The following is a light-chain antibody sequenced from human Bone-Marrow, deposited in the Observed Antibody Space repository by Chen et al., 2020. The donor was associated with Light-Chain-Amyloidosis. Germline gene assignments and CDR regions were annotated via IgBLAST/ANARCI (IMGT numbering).Light chain of an antibody. CDR3: SSYTITNTLV. J-gene: IGLJ1*01. V-gene: IGLV2-14*01. CDR1: SSDVGGDNH. Sequence: QSALTQPASVSGSPGQSITISCTGTSSDVGGDNHVSWYQQHPDKAPKLMIYEVTNRPSWVPDRFSGSKSDNTASLTISGLQTEDEADYCWSSYTITNTLVFGSGTRVTVL. CDR2: EVT.